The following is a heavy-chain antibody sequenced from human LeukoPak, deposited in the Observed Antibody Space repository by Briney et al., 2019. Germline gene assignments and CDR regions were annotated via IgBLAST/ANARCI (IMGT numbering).Heavy chain of an antibody. V-gene: IGHV1-18*01. J-gene: IGHJ6*02. D-gene: IGHD7-27*01. CDR2: ISGYNDDT. CDR1: GYTFTSYG. CDR3: ARVRLSGDYYYYGMDV. Sequence: ASVKVSCKASGYTFTSYGTSWVRQAPGQGLEWMGWISGYNDDTNYAQRLQGRVTMTTDTSTSTAFMELKSLRSDDTAVYYCARVRLSGDYYYYGMDVWGQGTTVTVSS.